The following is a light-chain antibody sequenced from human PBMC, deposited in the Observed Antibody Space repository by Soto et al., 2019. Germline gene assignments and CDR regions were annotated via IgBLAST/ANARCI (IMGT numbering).Light chain of an antibody. CDR3: QQRSSWPLT. CDR1: QSVGKY. Sequence: EIELTQSPGTLSLSPGERATLSCRASQSVGKYLAWYQQKPGQAPRLLIYGASTRATGIPDRFSGSGSGTDFTLTISSLEPEDFAIYYCQQRSSWPLTFGQGTRLEIK. V-gene: IGKV3-11*01. J-gene: IGKJ5*01. CDR2: GAS.